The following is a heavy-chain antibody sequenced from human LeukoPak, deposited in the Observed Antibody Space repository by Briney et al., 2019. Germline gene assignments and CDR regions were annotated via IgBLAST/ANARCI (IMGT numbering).Heavy chain of an antibody. CDR1: GGSISGYY. CDR3: ARSRSRGYSGDFDW. J-gene: IGHJ4*02. Sequence: KPSETLSLTCIVSGGSISGYYWSWIRQPPGKTLEWIGYIYYSGTTNYNPSLKSRITISKDTSKNQFSLKLTSVTAADTAVYYCARSRSRGYSGDFDWWGQGTLVTVSS. V-gene: IGHV4-59*01. CDR2: IYYSGTT. D-gene: IGHD5-12*01.